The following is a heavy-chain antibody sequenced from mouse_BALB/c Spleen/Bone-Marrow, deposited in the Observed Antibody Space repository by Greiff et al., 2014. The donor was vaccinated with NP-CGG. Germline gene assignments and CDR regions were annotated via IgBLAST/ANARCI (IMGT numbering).Heavy chain of an antibody. D-gene: IGHD2-3*01. Sequence: EVKLQESGPELVKPGASVKVSCKASGYSFTDYNMYWVKQSHGKSLESIGYIDPYNGDTSYNQKYKGRATLAVDKSSNTAFMHLNSLTSEDSAVYYCARDGYYVGFDYWGQGTLVTVSA. CDR2: IDPYNGDT. CDR1: GYSFTDYN. CDR3: ARDGYYVGFDY. J-gene: IGHJ3*01. V-gene: IGHV1S135*01.